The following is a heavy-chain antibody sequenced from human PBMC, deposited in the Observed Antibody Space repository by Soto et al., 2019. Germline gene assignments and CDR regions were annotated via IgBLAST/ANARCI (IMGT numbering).Heavy chain of an antibody. CDR3: AKVGSIAVYHYHYALDV. CDR2: ISYDGTKK. V-gene: IGHV3-30*18. Sequence: QVQLMESGGGVVQPGKSLRLSCVGSGFTFSSYGMHWVRQAPGKGLEWVAGISYDGTKKYYGDSVKGRFSIFRDNFKQDVYLAMDSLRAEDTAVYYCAKVGSIAVYHYHYALDVWGQGTTVTVSS. D-gene: IGHD6-6*01. CDR1: GFTFSSYG. J-gene: IGHJ6*02.